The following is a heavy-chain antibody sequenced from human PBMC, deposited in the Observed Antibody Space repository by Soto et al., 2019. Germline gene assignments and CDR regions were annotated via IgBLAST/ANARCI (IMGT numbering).Heavy chain of an antibody. J-gene: IGHJ4*02. CDR3: AGVLYIAARPLDY. V-gene: IGHV1-69*06. D-gene: IGHD6-6*01. Sequence: QVQLVQSGAEVKKPGSSVKVSCKASGGTFSSYAISWVRQAPGQGLEWMGGIIPIFGTANYAQKFQGRVTITADKSTSTAYMELSILRSDDTAVYYCAGVLYIAARPLDYWGQGTLVTVSS. CDR1: GGTFSSYA. CDR2: IIPIFGTA.